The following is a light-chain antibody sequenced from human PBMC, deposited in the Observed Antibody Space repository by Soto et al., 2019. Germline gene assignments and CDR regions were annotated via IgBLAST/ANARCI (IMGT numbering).Light chain of an antibody. CDR3: QQYGSSAPIT. V-gene: IGKV3-11*01. CDR1: QSVSSY. Sequence: EIVLTQSPATLSLSPGERATLSCRASQSVSSYLAWYQQKPGQAPRLLIYDASNRATGIPARFSGSGSGTDFTLTISSLEPEDFAVYYCQQYGSSAPITFGQGTRLEI. J-gene: IGKJ5*01. CDR2: DAS.